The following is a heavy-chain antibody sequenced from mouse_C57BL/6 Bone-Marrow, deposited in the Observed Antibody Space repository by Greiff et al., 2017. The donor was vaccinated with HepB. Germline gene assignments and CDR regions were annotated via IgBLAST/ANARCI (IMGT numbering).Heavy chain of an antibody. V-gene: IGHV7-3*01. CDR1: GFTFTDYY. D-gene: IGHD2-2*01. Sequence: EVMLVESGGGLVQPGGSLSLSCAASGFTFTDYYMSWVRQPPGKALEWLGFIRNKANGYTTEYSASVKGRFTISRDNSQSILYLQMNALRAEDSATYYCASYNPLYYGYDWYYFDYWGQGTTLTVSS. J-gene: IGHJ2*01. CDR3: ASYNPLYYGYDWYYFDY. CDR2: IRNKANGYTT.